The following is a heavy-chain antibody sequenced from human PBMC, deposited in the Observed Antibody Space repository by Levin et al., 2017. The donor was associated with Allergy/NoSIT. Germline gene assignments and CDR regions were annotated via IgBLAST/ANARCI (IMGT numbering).Heavy chain of an antibody. D-gene: IGHD1-26*01. CDR1: GGSISSYY. Sequence: KASETLSLTCTVSGGSISSYYWSWIRQPPGKGLEWIGYIYHTGDTKYSPSLKSRVTISVDTSKNQFSLKLSSVTAADTAVYYCARDRVIVGTTNYYYGMDVWGQGTTVTVSS. V-gene: IGHV4-59*01. J-gene: IGHJ6*02. CDR3: ARDRVIVGTTNYYYGMDV. CDR2: IYHTGDT.